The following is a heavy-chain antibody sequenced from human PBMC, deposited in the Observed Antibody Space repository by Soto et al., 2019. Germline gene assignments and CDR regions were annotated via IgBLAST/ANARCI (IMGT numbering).Heavy chain of an antibody. Sequence: GGSLRLSCAASGFTFSSYGMRWVRQAPGKGLEWVAVISYDGSNKYYADSVKGRFTISRDNSKNTLYLQMNSLRAEDTAVYYCAKDGGSYYSATNASFLVYWGQGTLVTVSS. CDR2: ISYDGSNK. J-gene: IGHJ4*02. V-gene: IGHV3-30*18. CDR1: GFTFSSYG. D-gene: IGHD1-26*01. CDR3: AKDGGSYYSATNASFLVY.